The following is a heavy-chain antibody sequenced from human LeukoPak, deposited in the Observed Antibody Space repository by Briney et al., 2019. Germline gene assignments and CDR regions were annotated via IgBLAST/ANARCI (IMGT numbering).Heavy chain of an antibody. CDR2: ISGSGGST. V-gene: IGHV3-23*01. CDR1: GFTVRTNY. Sequence: GGSLRLSVAASGFTVRTNYMSWVRQPPGKGLEWVSPISGSGGSTYYADSVKGRFTISRDNSKNTLYLQMNSLRAEDTAVYYCARGVRGVIITPILDWGQGTLVTVSS. CDR3: ARGVRGVIITPILD. D-gene: IGHD3-10*01. J-gene: IGHJ4*02.